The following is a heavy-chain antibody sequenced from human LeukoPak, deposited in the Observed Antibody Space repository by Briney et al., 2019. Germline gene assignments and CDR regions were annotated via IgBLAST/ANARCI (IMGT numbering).Heavy chain of an antibody. J-gene: IGHJ3*02. CDR2: IFYVGST. D-gene: IGHD3-22*01. CDR1: GDSMGSHY. V-gene: IGHV4-59*11. Sequence: PSETLFLTCTVSGDSMGSHYWSWIRQPPGKGLEWIGYIFYVGSTNYNPSLKSRVTISVDASKNQFSLKLNSVTAADTAVYYCARDYYDSRGEAFDIWGQGTMVTVSS. CDR3: ARDYYDSRGEAFDI.